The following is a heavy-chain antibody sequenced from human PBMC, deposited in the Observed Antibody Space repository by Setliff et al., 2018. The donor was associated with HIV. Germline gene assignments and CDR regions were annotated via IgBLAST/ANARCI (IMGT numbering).Heavy chain of an antibody. CDR1: GGSINSHY. CDR2: SHYSGSP. D-gene: IGHD3-10*01. V-gene: IGHV4-59*11. Sequence: PSETLSLTCTVSGGSINSHYWSWIRQPPGKGLGWIGYSHYSGSPHYNPSLKSRVTISVDTSKNQFSLKLSSVTAADTAVYYCARGAITMVRSPYYMDVWGKGTTVTVSS. CDR3: ARGAITMVRSPYYMDV. J-gene: IGHJ6*03.